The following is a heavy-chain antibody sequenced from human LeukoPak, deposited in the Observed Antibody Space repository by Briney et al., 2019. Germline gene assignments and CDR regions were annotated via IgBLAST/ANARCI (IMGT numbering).Heavy chain of an antibody. Sequence: PGGSLRLSCAASGFTFSSYTMSWVRQAPGKGLEWVSYISSSGSNIYYADSVKGRFTISRDNAKNSLYLQMSSLRAEDTAMYYCARSGNYFDYWGQGTLVTVSS. CDR1: GFTFSSYT. CDR3: ARSGNYFDY. J-gene: IGHJ4*02. CDR2: ISSSGSNI. V-gene: IGHV3-48*04.